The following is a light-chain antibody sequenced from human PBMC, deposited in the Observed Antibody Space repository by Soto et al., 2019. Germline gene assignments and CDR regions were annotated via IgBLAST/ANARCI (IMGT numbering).Light chain of an antibody. CDR1: QSISSW. J-gene: IGKJ2*01. V-gene: IGKV1-5*03. CDR2: KSS. Sequence: DIQMTQSPSTLSASVGDRVIITCRASQSISSWLAWYQQKPGKAPNLLIYKSSNLESGVPSRFSGRGSGTAFTLTTSSLQPDDFATYYCQQYNSSPFTFGQGTKLEIK. CDR3: QQYNSSPFT.